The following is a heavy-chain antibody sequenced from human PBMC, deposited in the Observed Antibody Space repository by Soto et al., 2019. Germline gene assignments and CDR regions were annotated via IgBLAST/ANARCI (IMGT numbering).Heavy chain of an antibody. J-gene: IGHJ4*02. CDR2: IYPSDSDT. Sequence: GESLKISCKGSGYNFAGYWIAWVRQMPGKDLELMGIIYPSDSDTRYRPSFQGQVTISADKSISSAYLQWSSLRASDTAMYYCARGGVSTSPFDYWGQGTPVTVSS. V-gene: IGHV5-51*01. CDR1: GYNFAGYW. CDR3: ARGGVSTSPFDY. D-gene: IGHD3-3*01.